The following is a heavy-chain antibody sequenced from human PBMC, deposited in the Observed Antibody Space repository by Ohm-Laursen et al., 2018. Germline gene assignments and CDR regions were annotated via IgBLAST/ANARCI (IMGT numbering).Heavy chain of an antibody. J-gene: IGHJ4*02. V-gene: IGHV3-9*01. Sequence: SLRLSCSASGFKIADYAMHWVRQAPGKGLEWVSGISWNSGNIGSADSVKGRFTISRDNAKSSLSLQMNSLRAEDTALYYCAKGAATVVTSLFDYWGQGTLVTVSS. CDR2: ISWNSGNI. CDR1: GFKIADYA. CDR3: AKGAATVVTSLFDY. D-gene: IGHD4-23*01.